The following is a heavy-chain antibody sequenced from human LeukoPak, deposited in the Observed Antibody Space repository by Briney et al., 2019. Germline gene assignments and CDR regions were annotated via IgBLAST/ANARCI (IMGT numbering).Heavy chain of an antibody. V-gene: IGHV1-69*13. D-gene: IGHD2-15*01. CDR2: IIPIFGTA. Sequence: SVKVSCKASGGTFSSYAISWVRQAPGQGLEWMGGIIPIFGTANYAQKFQGRVTITADESTSTAYMELSSLRSEDTAVYYCARGETAPYRACNSGSCPIDYWGQGTLVTVSS. CDR3: ARGETAPYRACNSGSCPIDY. CDR1: GGTFSSYA. J-gene: IGHJ4*02.